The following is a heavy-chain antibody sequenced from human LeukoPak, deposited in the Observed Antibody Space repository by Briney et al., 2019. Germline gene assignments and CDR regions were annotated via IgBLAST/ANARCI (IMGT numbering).Heavy chain of an antibody. CDR2: ISPTDGGP. V-gene: IGHV1-2*02. J-gene: IGHJ4*02. CDR3: ARDLRVCHSTSCFPFF. CDR1: GYTFTAYY. D-gene: IGHD2-2*01. Sequence: ASVKVSCKASGYTFTAYYIYWVRQAPGRGLEWMGWISPTDGGPKYAQNFQGRVTMTRDASVSTAYMELNNLRSDDTAVYYCARDLRVCHSTSCFPFFWGQGTLVTVSS.